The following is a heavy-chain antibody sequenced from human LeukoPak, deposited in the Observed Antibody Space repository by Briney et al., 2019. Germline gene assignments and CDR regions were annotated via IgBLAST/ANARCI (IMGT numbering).Heavy chain of an antibody. J-gene: IGHJ4*02. CDR3: AKYGDYWGDY. CDR2: ISGSGGNT. CDR1: GFTFSNYA. Sequence: GGSLRLSYVASGFTFSNYAMSWVRQAPGKGLEWVSTISGSGGNTYYADSVKGRFTISRDNSKNTLYLQMNSLRAEDTAIYYCAKYGDYWGDYWGQGTLVTVSS. V-gene: IGHV3-23*01. D-gene: IGHD4-17*01.